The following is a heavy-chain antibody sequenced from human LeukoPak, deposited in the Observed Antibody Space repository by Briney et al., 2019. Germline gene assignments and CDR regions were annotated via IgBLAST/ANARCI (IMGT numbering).Heavy chain of an antibody. CDR2: IDSYGSST. V-gene: IGHV3-74*01. Sequence: GGSLRLSCVASGFTFSSCWMHWVRQAPGKGLVWVSRIDSYGSSTSFADSVKGRFTISRDNAKNTLYLQMNSLRAEDTAVYYCASSTYSGSHWDAFDIWGQGTMVTVSS. D-gene: IGHD1-26*01. CDR1: GFTFSSCW. CDR3: ASSTYSGSHWDAFDI. J-gene: IGHJ3*02.